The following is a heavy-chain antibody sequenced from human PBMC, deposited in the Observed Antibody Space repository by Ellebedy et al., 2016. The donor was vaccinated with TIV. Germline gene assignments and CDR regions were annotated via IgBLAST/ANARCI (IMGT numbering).Heavy chain of an antibody. CDR1: RYTFTSYY. Sequence: ASVKVSXKASRYTFTSYYMHWVRQAPGQGLEWMGWINPNSGGTNYAQKFQGRVTMTRDTSISTAYMELSRLRSDDTAVYYCARARLQQASRLFDYWGQGTLVTVSS. D-gene: IGHD4-11*01. J-gene: IGHJ4*02. V-gene: IGHV1-2*02. CDR2: INPNSGGT. CDR3: ARARLQQASRLFDY.